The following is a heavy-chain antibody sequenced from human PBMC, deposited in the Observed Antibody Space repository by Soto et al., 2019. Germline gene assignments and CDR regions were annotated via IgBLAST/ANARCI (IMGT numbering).Heavy chain of an antibody. V-gene: IGHV4-39*01. Sequence: QLQLQESGPGLVKPSETLSLTCSVSDDSINSDKYYWGWIRQPPGKGLEWIGSIYYRGNAYYNPSLQTRVTIPLAKTKCQFSLKRNSVTAADAAVCFCARLEGLATSSYYFDFWGPGALVTVSS. J-gene: IGHJ4*02. CDR2: IYYRGNA. CDR3: ARLEGLATSSYYFDF. D-gene: IGHD6-6*01. CDR1: DDSINSDKYY.